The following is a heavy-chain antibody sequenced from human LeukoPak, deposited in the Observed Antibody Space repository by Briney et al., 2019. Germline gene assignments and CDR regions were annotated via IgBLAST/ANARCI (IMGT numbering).Heavy chain of an antibody. CDR1: GVSINCCS. J-gene: IGHJ4*02. V-gene: IGHV4-4*07. CDR2: LYPSGST. CDR3: ARERTTGTGNFDY. Sequence: SETLSLTCSVSGVSINCCSWSWIRQPAGKGLERIGRLYPSGSTDYNPSLRSRVTMSVDTSKNQFSLKLNSVTAADTAMFYCARERTTGTGNFDYWGQGTLVTVSS. D-gene: IGHD1-1*01.